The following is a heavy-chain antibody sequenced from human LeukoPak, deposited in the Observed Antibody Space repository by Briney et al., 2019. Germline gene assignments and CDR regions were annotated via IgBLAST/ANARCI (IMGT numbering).Heavy chain of an antibody. Sequence: GGSLRLSYAASGFTFSSYSMNWVRQAPGKGLEWVSSISSSSSYIYYADSVKGRFTISRDNAKNSLYLQMNSLRAEDTAVYYCARDRHSSSWYVDYWGQGTLVTVSS. CDR2: ISSSSSYI. CDR1: GFTFSSYS. CDR3: ARDRHSSSWYVDY. D-gene: IGHD6-13*01. J-gene: IGHJ4*02. V-gene: IGHV3-21*01.